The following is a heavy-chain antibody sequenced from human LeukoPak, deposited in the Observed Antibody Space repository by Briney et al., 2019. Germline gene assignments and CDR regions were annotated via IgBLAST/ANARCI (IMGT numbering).Heavy chain of an antibody. CDR2: IIPIFGTA. Sequence: ASVNVSCKASGGTFSSYAMSWVRQAPGQGLEWMGGIIPIFGTAYYAQKFQGRVTITADKSTSTAYMGLSSLRSEDAAVYYCARDELNAFDIGGEGTMVTVSS. CDR1: GGTFSSYA. CDR3: ARDELNAFDI. D-gene: IGHD1-26*01. V-gene: IGHV1-69*06. J-gene: IGHJ3*02.